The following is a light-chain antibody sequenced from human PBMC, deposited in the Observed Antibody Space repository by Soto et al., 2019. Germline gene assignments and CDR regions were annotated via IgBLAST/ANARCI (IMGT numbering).Light chain of an antibody. CDR3: LQDYSYPLT. J-gene: IGKJ4*01. CDR2: VAS. CDR1: RGIRID. Sequence: AIQMTRSPSPLPESAGAEVTLTGRAGRGIRIDLGWYQQKPGRAPKLLIYVASNLQSGVPSRFSGSGSGTDFTLTISSLQPEDFATYYCLQDYSYPLTFGGGTEVEIK. V-gene: IGKV1-6*01.